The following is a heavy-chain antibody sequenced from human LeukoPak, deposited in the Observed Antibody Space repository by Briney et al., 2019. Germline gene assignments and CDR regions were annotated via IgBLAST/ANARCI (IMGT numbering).Heavy chain of an antibody. CDR2: VYYTGDT. V-gene: IGHV4-39*01. CDR1: GVSISSSSHY. CDR3: AQAARFGEAWSYYFDY. J-gene: IGHJ4*02. Sequence: KPSETLSLTCTVSGVSISSSSHYWGWIRQPPGKGLEWIGSVYYTGDTYYSPTLKSRVTIFEDTSKGQLSLKLSSVTAADTAVYYCAQAARFGEAWSYYFDYWGQGTLVTVSA. D-gene: IGHD3-16*01.